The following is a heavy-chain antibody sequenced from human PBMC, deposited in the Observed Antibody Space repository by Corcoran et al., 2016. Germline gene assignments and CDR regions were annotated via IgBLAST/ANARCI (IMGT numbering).Heavy chain of an antibody. J-gene: IGHJ3*02. Sequence: QVQLQQSGPGLVKPSQTLSLTCAISGDSVSSNSAAWNWIRQSPSRGLEWLGRTYYRSKWYNDYAVSVKSRITINPDTSKNQFSLQLNSVTPEDTAVYYCAREGGTMIVEVTSPNAFDIWGQGTMVTVSS. D-gene: IGHD3-22*01. CDR1: GDSVSSNSAA. CDR3: AREGGTMIVEVTSPNAFDI. CDR2: TYYRSKWYN. V-gene: IGHV6-1*01.